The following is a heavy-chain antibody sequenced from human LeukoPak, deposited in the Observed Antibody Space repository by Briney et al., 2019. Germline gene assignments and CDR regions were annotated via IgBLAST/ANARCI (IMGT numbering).Heavy chain of an antibody. Sequence: GESLKISCKGFGYSFSNYWIGWVRQMPGKGLEWMGIIYPGDSDTRYSPSFQGQVTISADKSISTAYLQWSSLKASDTAMYYCARPREEGTAMGLRAFDIWGQGTMVTVSS. CDR3: ARPREEGTAMGLRAFDI. V-gene: IGHV5-51*01. CDR2: IYPGDSDT. CDR1: GYSFSNYW. D-gene: IGHD5-18*01. J-gene: IGHJ3*02.